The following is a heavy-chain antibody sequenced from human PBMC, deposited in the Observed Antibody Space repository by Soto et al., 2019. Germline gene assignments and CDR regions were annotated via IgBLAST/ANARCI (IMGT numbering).Heavy chain of an antibody. CDR3: AREMHCSGGSCYSGLGFDP. CDR2: ISAYNGNT. J-gene: IGHJ5*02. CDR1: GYTFTSYG. Sequence: GASVKVSCKASGYTFTSYGISWVRQAPGQGLEWMGWISAYNGNTNYAQKLQGRVTMTTDTSTSTAYMELRSLRSDDTAVYYCAREMHCSGGSCYSGLGFDPWGQGTLVIVSS. V-gene: IGHV1-18*04. D-gene: IGHD2-15*01.